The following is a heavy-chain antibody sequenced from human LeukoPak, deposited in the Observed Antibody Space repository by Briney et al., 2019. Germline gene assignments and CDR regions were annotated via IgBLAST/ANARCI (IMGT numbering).Heavy chain of an antibody. J-gene: IGHJ4*02. D-gene: IGHD3-10*01. V-gene: IGHV3-23*01. CDR3: AKLRMVRGVILWSFDY. Sequence: GGSLRLSCAASGFTFSSYAMSWVRQAPGKGLEWVSAISGSGGSTYYADSVKGRFTISRDNSKNTLYLQMNSLRAEDTAVYYCAKLRMVRGVILWSFDYWGQGTLVTASS. CDR1: GFTFSSYA. CDR2: ISGSGGST.